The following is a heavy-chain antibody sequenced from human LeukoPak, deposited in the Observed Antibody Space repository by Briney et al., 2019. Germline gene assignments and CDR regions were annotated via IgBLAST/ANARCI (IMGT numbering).Heavy chain of an antibody. J-gene: IGHJ5*02. CDR2: MNPNSGNT. Sequence: ASVKVSCKASGYTFTSYDINWVRQAPGRGLEWMGWMNPNSGNTGYAQKFQGRVTMTRNTSISTAYMELSCLRSEDTAVYYCARAYYDFWSGYFGTNWFDPWGQGTLVTVSS. CDR1: GYTFTSYD. CDR3: ARAYYDFWSGYFGTNWFDP. V-gene: IGHV1-8*01. D-gene: IGHD3-3*01.